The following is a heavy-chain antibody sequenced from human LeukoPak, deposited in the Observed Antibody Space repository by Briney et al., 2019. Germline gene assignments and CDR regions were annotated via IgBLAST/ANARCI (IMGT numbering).Heavy chain of an antibody. V-gene: IGHV3-30*18. J-gene: IGHJ4*01. CDR3: AKGYDSGGYSHVDY. CDR2: ISYDGSNK. D-gene: IGHD3-22*01. CDR1: GFTFSSYG. Sequence: PGGSLRLSCAASGFTFSSYGMPWVRQAPGKGLEWVAVISYDGSNKYYVDSVKGRFTISRDDSKNTLYLQMNSLRAEDTAVYYCAKGYDSGGYSHVDYWGQGTLVTVSS.